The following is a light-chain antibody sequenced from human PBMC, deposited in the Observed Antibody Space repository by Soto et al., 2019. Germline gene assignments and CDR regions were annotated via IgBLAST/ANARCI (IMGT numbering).Light chain of an antibody. CDR1: PSVTRNS. CDR3: QQYGSSPT. J-gene: IGKJ1*01. CDR2: GAS. Sequence: EIVLAQSPGTPSLSPGERATASCRASPSVTRNSLAWYQQKPGQPPRLLISGASTRATGIPDRFSGSGSGTDFTLTISRLEPEDFAMYFCQQYGSSPTFGQGTKVDIK. V-gene: IGKV3-20*01.